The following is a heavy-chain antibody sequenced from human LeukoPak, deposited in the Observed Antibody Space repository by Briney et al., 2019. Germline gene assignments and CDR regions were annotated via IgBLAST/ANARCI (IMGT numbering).Heavy chain of an antibody. CDR1: GGSISSYY. J-gene: IGHJ6*02. CDR3: ARSDYYYYGMDV. Sequence: PSETLSLTCTVSGGSISSYYWSWIRQPPGKGLEWIGYIYYSGSTNYNPSLKSRVTIPVDTSKNQFSLKLSSVTAADTAVYYCARSDYYYYGMDVWGQGTTVTVSS. V-gene: IGHV4-59*08. CDR2: IYYSGST.